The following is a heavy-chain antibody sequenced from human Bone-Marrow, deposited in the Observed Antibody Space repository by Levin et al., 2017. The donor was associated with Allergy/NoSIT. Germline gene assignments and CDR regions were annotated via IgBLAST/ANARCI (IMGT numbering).Heavy chain of an antibody. CDR3: ASRPGGDYPYFDY. Sequence: QAGGSLRLSCAASGFTVSSKYMSWVRQAPGKGLEWVSLIYSGGSTYYADSVKGRFTISRDNSKNTLYLQMNSLTAEDTALYYCASRPGGDYPYFDYWGQGTLVTVSS. CDR1: GFTVSSKY. J-gene: IGHJ4*02. D-gene: IGHD4-17*01. V-gene: IGHV3-53*01. CDR2: IYSGGST.